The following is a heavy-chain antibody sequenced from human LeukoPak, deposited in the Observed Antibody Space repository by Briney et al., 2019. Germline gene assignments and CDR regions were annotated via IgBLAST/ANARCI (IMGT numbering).Heavy chain of an antibody. J-gene: IGHJ5*02. CDR2: INPNSGGT. D-gene: IGHD6-6*01. V-gene: IGHV1-2*02. Sequence: GASVKVSCKASGYIFTGYYMHWVRQAPGQGLEWMGWINPNSGGTNYAQKFQGRVTMTRDTSISTAYMELSRLRSDDTAVYYCARDLLLSIAARPYNWFDPWGQGTLVTVSS. CDR1: GYIFTGYY. CDR3: ARDLLLSIAARPYNWFDP.